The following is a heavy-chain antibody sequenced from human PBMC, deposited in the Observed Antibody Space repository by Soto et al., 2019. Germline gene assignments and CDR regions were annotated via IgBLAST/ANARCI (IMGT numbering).Heavy chain of an antibody. D-gene: IGHD2-2*01. CDR3: TRDLSIVVVPAASRYFDY. V-gene: IGHV3-49*03. CDR2: SRSKADGGTT. Sequence: SLRLSCTAYGFTFGVYAMSWFRQAPGKGLEWVGLSRSKADGGTTEYAASVKGRFTISRDDSKSIAYLQMNSLKTEDTAVYYCTRDLSIVVVPAASRYFDYWGQGTLVTVSS. J-gene: IGHJ4*02. CDR1: GFTFGVYA.